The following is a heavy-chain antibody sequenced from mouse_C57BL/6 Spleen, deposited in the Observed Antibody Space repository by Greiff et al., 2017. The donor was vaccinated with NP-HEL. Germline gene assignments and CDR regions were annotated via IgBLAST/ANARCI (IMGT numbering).Heavy chain of an antibody. J-gene: IGHJ4*01. CDR3: TRHGYYDYYAMDY. V-gene: IGHV6-6*01. Sequence: EVMLVESGGGLVQPGGSMKLSCAASGFTFSDAWMDWVRQSPEKGLEWVAEIRNKANNHATYYAESVKGRFTISRDDSKSSVYLQMNSLRAEDTGIYYCTRHGYYDYYAMDYWGQGTSVTVSS. CDR2: IRNKANNHAT. CDR1: GFTFSDAW. D-gene: IGHD2-3*01.